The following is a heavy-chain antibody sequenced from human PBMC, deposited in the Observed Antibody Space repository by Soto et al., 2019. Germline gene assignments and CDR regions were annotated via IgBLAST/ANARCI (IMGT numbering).Heavy chain of an antibody. CDR3: ARGGLGIDYYYYMDV. J-gene: IGHJ6*03. Sequence: SETLSLTCAVYGGSFSGYYWSWIRQPPGKGLEWIGEINHSGSTNYNPSLKSRVTISVDTSKNQFSLKLSSVTAADTAVYYCARGGLGIDYYYYMDVWGKGTTVTVSS. CDR2: INHSGST. D-gene: IGHD7-27*01. V-gene: IGHV4-34*01. CDR1: GGSFSGYY.